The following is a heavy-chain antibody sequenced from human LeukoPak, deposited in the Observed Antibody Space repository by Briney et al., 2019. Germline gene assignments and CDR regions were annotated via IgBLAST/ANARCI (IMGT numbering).Heavy chain of an antibody. CDR3: ATETPGIAAAGYYYYYMDV. Sequence: ASVKVSCKVSGYTLTELSMHWVRQAPGKGLEWMGGFDPEDGETIYAQKFQGRVTITEDTSTDTAYMELSSLRSEDTAVYYCATETPGIAAAGYYYYYMDVWGKGTTVTVSS. CDR2: FDPEDGET. J-gene: IGHJ6*03. V-gene: IGHV1-24*01. D-gene: IGHD6-13*01. CDR1: GYTLTELS.